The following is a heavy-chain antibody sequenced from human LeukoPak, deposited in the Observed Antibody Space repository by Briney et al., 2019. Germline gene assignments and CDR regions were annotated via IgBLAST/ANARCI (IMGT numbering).Heavy chain of an antibody. CDR3: AKDAYGDYVDYFDY. Sequence: GGSLRLSCAASGFTFSSYGMHWVRQAPGKGRDWGAVISYDGSNKYYADSVKGRFPISRDNSKNTLYLQMHSLRAEDTAVYYCAKDAYGDYVDYFDYWGQGTLVAVSS. D-gene: IGHD4-17*01. CDR2: ISYDGSNK. V-gene: IGHV3-30*18. J-gene: IGHJ4*02. CDR1: GFTFSSYG.